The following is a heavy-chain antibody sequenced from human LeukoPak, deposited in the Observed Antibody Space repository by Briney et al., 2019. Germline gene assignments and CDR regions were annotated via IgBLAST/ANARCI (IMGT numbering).Heavy chain of an antibody. V-gene: IGHV3-23*01. CDR2: ISGSGGST. Sequence: PGGSLRLSCAASGFIFSSYVMTWVRQAPGQGLEWVSCISGSGGSTYYAHSLKGRFTISRDNSKNTLYLQMNSLTASDTAVYYCANTGGLGYWGQGTLVTVCS. D-gene: IGHD2-8*02. CDR3: ANTGGLGY. J-gene: IGHJ4*02. CDR1: GFIFSSYV.